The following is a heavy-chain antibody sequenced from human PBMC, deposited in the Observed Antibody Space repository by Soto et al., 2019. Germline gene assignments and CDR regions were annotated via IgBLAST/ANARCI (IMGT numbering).Heavy chain of an antibody. V-gene: IGHV2-5*02. Sequence: GLDLEWLALIYWDDDKRYSPSLKSRLTITKDTSKNQVVLTMTNMDPVDTATYYCALQQLVRPTNEAFDIWGQGTMVTVSS. J-gene: IGHJ3*02. D-gene: IGHD6-13*01. CDR3: ALQQLVRPTNEAFDI. CDR2: IYWDDDK.